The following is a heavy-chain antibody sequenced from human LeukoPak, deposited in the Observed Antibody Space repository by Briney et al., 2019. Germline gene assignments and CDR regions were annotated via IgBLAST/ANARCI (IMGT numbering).Heavy chain of an antibody. CDR1: GGSFSGSY. CDR2: INLSGST. Sequence: SETLSLTCGVSGGSFSGSYWGWIRQPPGKGLEWIGEINLSGSTNYNSSLTSRVTISLDTSKNQFSLNLRSVATADTAVYYRARASISLFGVVTAHFDSWGQGTLVAVSS. CDR3: ARASISLFGVVTAHFDS. J-gene: IGHJ4*02. D-gene: IGHD3-3*01. V-gene: IGHV4-34*01.